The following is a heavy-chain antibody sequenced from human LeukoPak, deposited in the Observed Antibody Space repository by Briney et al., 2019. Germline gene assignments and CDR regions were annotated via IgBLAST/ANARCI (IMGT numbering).Heavy chain of an antibody. CDR1: GFTFSSYA. Sequence: GGSLRLSCAASGFTFSSYAMSWVRQAPGKGLEWVSAISGSGGSTYYADSVKGRFTISRDNSKNTLYLQMNSLRAEDTAVYYCAKDIIRYSSSWAFDYRGQGTLVTVSS. V-gene: IGHV3-23*01. CDR3: AKDIIRYSSSWAFDY. CDR2: ISGSGGST. J-gene: IGHJ4*02. D-gene: IGHD6-13*01.